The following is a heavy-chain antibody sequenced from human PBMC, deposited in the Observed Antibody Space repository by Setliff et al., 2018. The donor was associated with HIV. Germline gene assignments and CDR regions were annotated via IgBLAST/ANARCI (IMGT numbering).Heavy chain of an antibody. Sequence: SETLSLTCTVSGDSIRTDYWTWIRQPPGKGLEWIGYIYNSASTSYNPSLKSRVTISVDTSKNQFSLKLSSVTAADTAVYYCARHSPSDYWGQGTLVTVS. CDR2: IYNSAST. CDR1: GDSIRTDY. J-gene: IGHJ4*02. V-gene: IGHV4-59*08. CDR3: ARHSPSDY.